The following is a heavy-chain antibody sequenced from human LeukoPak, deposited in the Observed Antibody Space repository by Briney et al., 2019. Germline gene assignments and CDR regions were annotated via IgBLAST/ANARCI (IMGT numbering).Heavy chain of an antibody. CDR3: ARGDIVVVTAQSPNPFDY. CDR1: GFTFSSYA. CDR2: ISYDGSNK. V-gene: IGHV3-30-3*01. Sequence: TEGSLRLSCAASGFTFSSYAMHWVRQAPGKGLEWVAVISYDGSNKYYADSVKGRFTISRDNSKNTLYLQMNSLRAEDTAVYYCARGDIVVVTAQSPNPFDYWGQGTLVTVSS. J-gene: IGHJ4*02. D-gene: IGHD2-21*02.